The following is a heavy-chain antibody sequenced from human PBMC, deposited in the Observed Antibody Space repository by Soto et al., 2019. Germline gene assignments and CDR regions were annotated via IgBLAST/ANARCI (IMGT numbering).Heavy chain of an antibody. CDR3: VRQQQLGGLSTGY. CDR2: ISSNGGST. V-gene: IGHV3-64D*06. Sequence: EVQLVESGGGLVQPGGSLRLSCSASGFTFSSYAMHWVRQAPGKGLEYVSAISSNGGSTYYADSVKGRFTISRDNSKNTLYLQMSRLRAEDTAVYYCVRQQQLGGLSTGYWGQGTLVTVSS. CDR1: GFTFSSYA. D-gene: IGHD6-13*01. J-gene: IGHJ4*02.